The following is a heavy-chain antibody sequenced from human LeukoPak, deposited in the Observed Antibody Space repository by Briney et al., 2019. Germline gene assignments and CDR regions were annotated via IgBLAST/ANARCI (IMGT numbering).Heavy chain of an antibody. D-gene: IGHD2-8*02. CDR1: GFIFSSYS. J-gene: IGHJ4*02. V-gene: IGHV3-21*01. CDR2: ISSSSSYI. CDR3: ARDYAGGPLYYFDY. Sequence: GGSLRLSCAASGFIFSSYSMNWVRQAPGKGLEWVSSISSSSSYIYYADSVKGRFTTSRDNTKNSLYLQMNSLRAEDTAVYYCARDYAGGPLYYFDYWGQGTLVTVSS.